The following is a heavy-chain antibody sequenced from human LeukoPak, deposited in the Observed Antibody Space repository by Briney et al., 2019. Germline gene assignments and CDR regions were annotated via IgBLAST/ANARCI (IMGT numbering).Heavy chain of an antibody. CDR2: IYCSGST. V-gene: IGHV4-59*01. D-gene: IGHD3-16*01. CDR1: GGSISSYY. Sequence: SETLSLTCTVSGGSISSYYWSWIRQPPGKGLEWIGYIYCSGSTNYNPSLKSRVTISVDTSKNQFSLKLSSVTAADTAVYYCARLNYGSYYYYGMDVWGQGTTVTVSS. CDR3: ARLNYGSYYYYGMDV. J-gene: IGHJ6*02.